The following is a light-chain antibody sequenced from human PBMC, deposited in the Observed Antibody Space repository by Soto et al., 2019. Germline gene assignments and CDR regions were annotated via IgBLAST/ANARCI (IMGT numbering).Light chain of an antibody. Sequence: EVVLTQSPGTLSLSPGERATLSCRASQSVSSNYFAWYQQKPGQAPRLLIYGVSSRATGIPDRFSGSGSGTDFTLTISRLEPEDFAVYYCEQYGSSPRTFGQGTKVEIK. J-gene: IGKJ1*01. CDR1: QSVSSNY. CDR3: EQYGSSPRT. CDR2: GVS. V-gene: IGKV3-20*01.